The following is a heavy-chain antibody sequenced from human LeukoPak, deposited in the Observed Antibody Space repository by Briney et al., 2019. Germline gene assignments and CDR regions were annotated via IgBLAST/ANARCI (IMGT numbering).Heavy chain of an antibody. CDR3: ATDNYGTLDY. Sequence: ASVKVSCKASGYTFIDYYIHWVRRAPGQGLEWMGWIDPRSGGTRCTQKFQGRVTMTRDTSISTVYLDLSGLTFDDTAVYYCATDNYGTLDYWGQGTLVTVSS. CDR1: GYTFIDYY. D-gene: IGHD3-16*01. V-gene: IGHV1-2*02. J-gene: IGHJ4*02. CDR2: IDPRSGGT.